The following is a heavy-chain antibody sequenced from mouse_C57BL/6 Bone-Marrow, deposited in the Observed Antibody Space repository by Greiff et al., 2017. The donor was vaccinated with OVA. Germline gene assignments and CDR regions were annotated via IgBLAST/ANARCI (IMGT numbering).Heavy chain of an antibody. Sequence: EVLLVESGGGLVKPGGSLKLSCAASGFTFSDYGMHWVRQAPEKGLEWIAYISSGSSTINYADTVKGRFTITRDNAKNTLYLQITSLRAEDTAMYYCARAEGDYGSAMDYWGQGTSVTVSS. J-gene: IGHJ4*01. D-gene: IGHD1-1*01. V-gene: IGHV5-17*01. CDR3: ARAEGDYGSAMDY. CDR1: GFTFSDYG. CDR2: ISSGSSTI.